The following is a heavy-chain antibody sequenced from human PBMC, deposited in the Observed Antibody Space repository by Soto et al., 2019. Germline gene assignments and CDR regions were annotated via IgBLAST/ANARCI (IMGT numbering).Heavy chain of an antibody. CDR1: GFSFSIYG. J-gene: IGHJ4*02. CDR3: VKDHSDGDYYKTFDY. V-gene: IGHV3-30*18. Sequence: PGGSLRLFCAASGFSFSIYGMHWVRQAPGKGLEWVAVISYDGSNKYFADSVKGRFTISRDNSKNTLYLQMNSLRAEDTAVYYCVKDHSDGDYYKTFDYWGQGTLVTVSS. D-gene: IGHD4-17*01. CDR2: ISYDGSNK.